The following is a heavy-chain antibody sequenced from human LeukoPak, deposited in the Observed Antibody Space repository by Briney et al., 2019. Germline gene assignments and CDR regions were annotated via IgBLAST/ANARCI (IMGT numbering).Heavy chain of an antibody. CDR3: ASLFTMVRGVFDY. CDR2: IIPIFGTA. CDR1: GGSFSSEA. Sequence: ASVKVSCKAFGGSFSSEAISWVRQAPGQGLEWMGGIIPIFGTANYAQKFQGRVTITTDESTSTAYMEPSSLRSEDTAVYYCASLFTMVRGVFDYWGQGTLVTVSS. V-gene: IGHV1-69*05. J-gene: IGHJ4*02. D-gene: IGHD3-10*01.